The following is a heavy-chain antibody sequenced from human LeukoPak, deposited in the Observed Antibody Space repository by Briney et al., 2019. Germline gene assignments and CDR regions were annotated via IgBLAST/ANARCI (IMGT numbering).Heavy chain of an antibody. CDR2: IYYSGST. J-gene: IGHJ6*03. CDR3: ARDKKQLGSHLPLYCYYMDV. Sequence: SETLSLTCTVSGGSISSSSYYWGWIRQPPGKGLEWIGSIYYSGSTYYNPSLKSRVTISVDTSNNQFSLKLSSVTAADTAVYYCARDKKQLGSHLPLYCYYMDVWGKGTTVTVSS. CDR1: GGSISSSSYY. D-gene: IGHD6-6*01. V-gene: IGHV4-39*07.